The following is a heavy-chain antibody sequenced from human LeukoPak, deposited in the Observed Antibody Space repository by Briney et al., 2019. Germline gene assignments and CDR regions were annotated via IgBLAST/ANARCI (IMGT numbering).Heavy chain of an antibody. CDR1: GYSISSGYY. D-gene: IGHD6-13*01. J-gene: IGHJ4*02. CDR2: IYHSGST. CDR3: ARARGIADYFDY. Sequence: PSETLSLTCTVPGYSISSGYYWGWIRQPPGKGLEWIGSIYHSGSTYYNPSLKNRVTISVDTSKNQFSLKLSSVTAADTAVYYCARARGIADYFDYWGQGTLVTVSS. V-gene: IGHV4-38-2*02.